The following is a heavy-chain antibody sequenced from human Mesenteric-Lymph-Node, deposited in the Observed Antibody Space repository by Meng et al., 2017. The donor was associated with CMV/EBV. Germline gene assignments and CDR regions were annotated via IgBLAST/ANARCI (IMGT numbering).Heavy chain of an antibody. CDR3: ARVSLMGYYGMDV. V-gene: IGHV3-13*01. Sequence: GESLKISCTASGFSFSTSDMHWVRQVTGKGLEWVSGIGTAGDTYYSGSVKGRFSISRENAKNSLYLQMNSLRAGDTAVYYCARVSLMGYYGMDVWGQGTLVTVSS. J-gene: IGHJ6*02. CDR1: GFSFSTSD. CDR2: IGTAGDT. D-gene: IGHD1-26*01.